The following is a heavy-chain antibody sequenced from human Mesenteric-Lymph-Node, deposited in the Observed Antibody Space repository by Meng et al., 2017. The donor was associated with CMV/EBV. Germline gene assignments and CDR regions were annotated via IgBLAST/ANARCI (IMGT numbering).Heavy chain of an antibody. CDR2: VYFTGST. V-gene: IGHV4-59*11. J-gene: IGHJ5*02. CDR1: GGSISPHY. Sequence: SETLSLTCTVSGGSISPHYWSWIRQPPGKGLAWIGYVYFTGSTNYHPSLKSRVTISVDTSKNQFSLKLSSVTAADTAVYYCARGLGLSDFHSFDPWGQGTLVTVSS. CDR3: ARGLGLSDFHSFDP. D-gene: IGHD3-3*01.